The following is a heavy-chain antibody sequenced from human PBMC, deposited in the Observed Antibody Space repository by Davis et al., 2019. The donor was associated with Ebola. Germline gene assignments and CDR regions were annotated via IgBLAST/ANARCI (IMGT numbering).Heavy chain of an antibody. CDR3: ARDLTGITCCS. Sequence: ASVKVSCKASGYTFTDSYIHWVRQAPGQGPEYMGWINPNNGDTYYAPKFQGRVTLTRDPSISTAFMELSGLTSDDTADYYCARDLTGITCCSWGQGTLVTVSS. CDR2: INPNNGDT. D-gene: IGHD2-2*01. CDR1: GYTFTDSY. V-gene: IGHV1-2*02. J-gene: IGHJ5*02.